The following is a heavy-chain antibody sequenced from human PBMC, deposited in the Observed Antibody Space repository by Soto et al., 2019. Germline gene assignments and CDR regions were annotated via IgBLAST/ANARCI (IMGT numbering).Heavy chain of an antibody. CDR1: GFTFDDYA. V-gene: IGHV3-9*01. CDR3: AKETTYYYDSSGYYSYYFDY. CDR2: ISWNSGSI. Sequence: GGSLRLSCTASGFTFDDYAMHWVRQAPGKGLEWVSGISWNSGSIGYADSVKGRFTISRGNAKNSLYLQMNSLRAEDTALYYCAKETTYYYDSSGYYSYYFDYWGQGTLVTVSS. J-gene: IGHJ4*02. D-gene: IGHD3-22*01.